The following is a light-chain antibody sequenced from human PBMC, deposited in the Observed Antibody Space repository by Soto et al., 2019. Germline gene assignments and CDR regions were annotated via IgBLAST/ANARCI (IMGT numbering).Light chain of an antibody. CDR3: QQYGSSPPT. CDR2: GAS. J-gene: IGKJ1*01. Sequence: EIVLMQSPGTLSLSPGERATLSCRASQSVSSNYLAWYQRKPGQAPRLLIYGASSRATGIPNRFSGSGSGTEFTLTITRLEPEDFAVYYCQQYGSSPPTFGQGTKVEIK. V-gene: IGKV3-20*01. CDR1: QSVSSNY.